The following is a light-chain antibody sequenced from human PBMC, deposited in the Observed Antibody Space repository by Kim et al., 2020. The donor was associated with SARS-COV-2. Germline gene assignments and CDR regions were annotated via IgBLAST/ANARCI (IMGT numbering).Light chain of an antibody. Sequence: GQSVNISCTEPSSDVGGYNYVSWYQHHPGKAPKLMIYDVSKRPSGVPDRFSGSKSGNTASLTISGLQAEDEADYYCCSYAGSYSYVFGTGTKVTVL. CDR1: SSDVGGYNY. J-gene: IGLJ1*01. CDR2: DVS. CDR3: CSYAGSYSYV. V-gene: IGLV2-11*01.